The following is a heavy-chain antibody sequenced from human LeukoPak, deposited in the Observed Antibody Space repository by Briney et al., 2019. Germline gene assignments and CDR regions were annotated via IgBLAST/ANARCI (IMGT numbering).Heavy chain of an antibody. J-gene: IGHJ3*02. V-gene: IGHV7-4-1*02. CDR2: INTNTGNP. D-gene: IGHD3-3*01. CDR3: ARAHDFWSGSSFDI. Sequence: GASVKVSCKASGYIFTGYYMHWVRQAPGQGLEWMGWINTNTGNPTYAQGFTGRFVFSLDTSVSTAYLQISSLKAEDTAVYYCARAHDFWSGSSFDIWGQGTLVTVSS. CDR1: GYIFTGYY.